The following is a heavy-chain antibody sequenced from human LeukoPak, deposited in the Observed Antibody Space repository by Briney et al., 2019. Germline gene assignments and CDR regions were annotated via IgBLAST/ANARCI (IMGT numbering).Heavy chain of an antibody. D-gene: IGHD3-9*01. Sequence: GRSLRLSCAASGFTFTSFAIHWVRQAPGKGLEWVAAISYDGNNKYYTDSVKGRFTISRDNSKNTLYLQMDSLRAEDTAVYYCARGDILTGYANWGQGTLVTVSS. CDR2: ISYDGNNK. J-gene: IGHJ4*02. CDR1: GFTFTSFA. V-gene: IGHV3-30*04. CDR3: ARGDILTGYAN.